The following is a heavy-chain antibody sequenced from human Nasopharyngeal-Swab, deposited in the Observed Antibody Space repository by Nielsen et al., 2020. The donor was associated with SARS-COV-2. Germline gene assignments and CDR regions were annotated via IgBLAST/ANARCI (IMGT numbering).Heavy chain of an antibody. D-gene: IGHD6-13*01. CDR1: GFTVSSNY. CDR3: ASSGEQQLVPDY. J-gene: IGHJ4*02. CDR2: IYSGGST. V-gene: IGHV3-66*01. Sequence: GEYLKISCAASGFTVSSNYMSWVRQAPGKGLEWVSVIYSGGSTYYADSVKGRFTISRANSKNTLYLQMNSLRAEDTAIYYCASSGEQQLVPDYWGQGTLVTVSS.